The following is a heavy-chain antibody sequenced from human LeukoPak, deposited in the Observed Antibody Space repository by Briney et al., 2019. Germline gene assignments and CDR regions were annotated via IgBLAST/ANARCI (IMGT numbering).Heavy chain of an antibody. J-gene: IGHJ4*02. D-gene: IGHD2-15*01. Sequence: PSETLSLTCTVSGGSISSGDYYWSWIRQPPGKGLEWIGEINHSGSTNYNPSLKSRVTISVDTSKNQFSLKLSSVTAADTAVYYCARPSFYSAGDGMVPTPFDYWGQGTLVTVSS. CDR3: ARPSFYSAGDGMVPTPFDY. CDR1: GGSISSGDYY. CDR2: INHSGST. V-gene: IGHV4-39*07.